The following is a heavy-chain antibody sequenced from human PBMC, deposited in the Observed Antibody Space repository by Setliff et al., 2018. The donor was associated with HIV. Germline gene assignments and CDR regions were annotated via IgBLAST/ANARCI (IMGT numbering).Heavy chain of an antibody. Sequence: SVKVSCKASGYTFTSYAISWVRQAPGQGLEWMGGIIPILGIANYAQKFQGRVTITADESTSTAYMELSSLRSEDTAVYYCARGLAYYYGSGSYSSSYAFDIWG. V-gene: IGHV1-69*10. CDR2: IIPILGIA. CDR1: GYTFTSYA. D-gene: IGHD3-10*01. CDR3: ARGLAYYYGSGSYSSSYAFDI. J-gene: IGHJ3*02.